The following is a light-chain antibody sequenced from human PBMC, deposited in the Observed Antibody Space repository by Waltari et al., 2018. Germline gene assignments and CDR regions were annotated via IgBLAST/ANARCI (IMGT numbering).Light chain of an antibody. V-gene: IGLV3-1*01. Sequence: YELTQPPSVSVSPGQAANIACSGDDVGNKYTSWFQQKPGHSPVLVIFEDNKRPPGITERFSASNSGNIATLTISETQPMDEADYYCQAWDSGTGVFGTGTKVTVL. CDR1: DVGNKY. J-gene: IGLJ1*01. CDR2: EDN. CDR3: QAWDSGTGV.